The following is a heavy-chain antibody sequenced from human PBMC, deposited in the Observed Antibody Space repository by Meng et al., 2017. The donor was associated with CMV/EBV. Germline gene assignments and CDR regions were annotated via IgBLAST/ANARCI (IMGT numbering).Heavy chain of an antibody. CDR2: IRSKANSYAT. J-gene: IGHJ6*02. CDR3: TRIGPPIGIVVVVAATDYYYYGMDV. Sequence: GESLKISCAASGFTFSGSAMHWVRQASGKGLEWVGRIRSKANSYATAYAASVKGRFTIFRDDSKNTAYLQMNSLKTEDTAVYYCTRIGPPIGIVVVVAATDYYYYGMDVWGQGTTVTSP. D-gene: IGHD2-15*01. CDR1: GFTFSGSA. V-gene: IGHV3-73*01.